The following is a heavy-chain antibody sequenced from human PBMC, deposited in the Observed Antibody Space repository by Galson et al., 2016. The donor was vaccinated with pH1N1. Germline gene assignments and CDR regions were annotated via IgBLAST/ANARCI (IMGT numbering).Heavy chain of an antibody. CDR1: GGSISNTGYY. J-gene: IGHJ4*02. Sequence: ETLSLTCSVSGGSISNTGYYWGWVRQPLGKGLEWIGTTYYNGSTYYNPSPRSRVTISVGTSKNQFSLKVTSLTAADTALYYCARHSFDVLRFFDWSPDGEDFFDYWGQGIRVTVSS. V-gene: IGHV4-39*01. D-gene: IGHD3-9*01. CDR2: TYYNGST. CDR3: ARHSFDVLRFFDWSPDGEDFFDY.